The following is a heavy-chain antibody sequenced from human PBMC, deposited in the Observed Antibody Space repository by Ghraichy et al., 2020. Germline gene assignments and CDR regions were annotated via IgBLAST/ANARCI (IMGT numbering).Heavy chain of an antibody. J-gene: IGHJ4*02. CDR1: GGSVSSGSYY. CDR3: ARYWYSSGWYDFDY. CDR2: IYYSGST. D-gene: IGHD6-19*01. V-gene: IGHV4-61*01. Sequence: SETLSLTCTVSGGSVSSGSYYWSWIQQPPGKGLEWIGYIYYSGSTNYNPSLKSRVTISVDTSKNQFSLKLSSVTAADTAVYYCARYWYSSGWYDFDYWGQGTLVTVSS.